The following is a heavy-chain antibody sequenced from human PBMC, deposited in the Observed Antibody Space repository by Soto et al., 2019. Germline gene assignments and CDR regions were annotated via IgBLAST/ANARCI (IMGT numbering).Heavy chain of an antibody. CDR1: GFTFSSYA. CDR3: ANDGIHLWYSSMDD. Sequence: EVQLLESGGGLVQPGGSLRLSCAASGFTFSSYAMSWLRQPPGKGLEWVSAISGSGGSTYYADSVNGRFTISRDNSKNALYLQTSSLRAEDTAVYYCANDGIHLWYSSMDDWGQGTLVTVSS. CDR2: ISGSGGST. D-gene: IGHD5-18*01. J-gene: IGHJ4*02. V-gene: IGHV3-23*01.